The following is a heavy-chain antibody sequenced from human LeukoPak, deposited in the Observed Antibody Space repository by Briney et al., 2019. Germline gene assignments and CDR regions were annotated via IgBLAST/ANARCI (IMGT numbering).Heavy chain of an antibody. J-gene: IGHJ5*02. CDR3: ARDIMAVAGTGPSWFDP. D-gene: IGHD6-19*01. Sequence: GGSLRLSCAASGFTFSSYSMNWVRQAPGKGLEWVSSISSSSSYIYYADSVKGRFTISRDNAKNSLYLQMNSLRAEDTAVYYCARDIMAVAGTGPSWFDPWGQGTLVTVSS. CDR1: GFTFSSYS. CDR2: ISSSSSYI. V-gene: IGHV3-21*01.